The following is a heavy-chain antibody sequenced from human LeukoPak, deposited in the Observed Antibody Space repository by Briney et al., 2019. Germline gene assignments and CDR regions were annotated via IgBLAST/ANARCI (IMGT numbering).Heavy chain of an antibody. CDR1: GFAFSQFP. Sequence: GGSLRLSCVASGFAFSQFPVHWVRQAPGKRLEWVAFISHDGGNKKYGDSVKGRFTISRDNSKNTLYLQMNSPRAEDTAVYYCAKSAEGYDYVWGSYRYQPHFDYWGQGSLVTVSS. D-gene: IGHD3-16*02. CDR3: AKSAEGYDYVWGSYRYQPHFDY. J-gene: IGHJ4*02. CDR2: ISHDGGNK. V-gene: IGHV3-30*18.